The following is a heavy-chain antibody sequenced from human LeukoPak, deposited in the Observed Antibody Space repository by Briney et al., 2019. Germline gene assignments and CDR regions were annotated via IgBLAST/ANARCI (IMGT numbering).Heavy chain of an antibody. V-gene: IGHV3-7*01. Sequence: GGSLRLSCVASGLSFSSYWMAWVRQAPGKGLEWVANIQYDGTHKFYADSVKDGFTISRDNAKNSLFLEMNSLRADDTAVYFCASSHDSSGNDWGQGTLVTVSS. CDR2: IQYDGTHK. D-gene: IGHD3-22*01. CDR1: GLSFSSYW. CDR3: ASSHDSSGND. J-gene: IGHJ4*02.